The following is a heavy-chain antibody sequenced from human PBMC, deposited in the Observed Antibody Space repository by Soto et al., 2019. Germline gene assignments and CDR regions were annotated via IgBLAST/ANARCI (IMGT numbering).Heavy chain of an antibody. CDR2: ISSTTNYI. CDR1: GFTFTRFS. J-gene: IGHJ4*02. CDR3: ARESEDLTSNFDY. Sequence: GGSLRLSCAASGFTFTRFSMNWVRQAPGKGLEWVSSISSTTNYIYYGDSMKGRFTISRDNAKNSLYLEMNSLRAEDTAVYYCARESEDLTSNFDYWGQGTLVTVS. V-gene: IGHV3-21*06.